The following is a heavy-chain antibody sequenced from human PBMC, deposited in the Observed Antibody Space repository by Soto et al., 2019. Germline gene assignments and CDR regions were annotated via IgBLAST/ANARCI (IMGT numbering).Heavy chain of an antibody. D-gene: IGHD3-22*01. CDR3: ARGNYDSSGYYYPYYYGMDV. CDR1: GGTFSGYA. Sequence: SVKVSCKASGGTFSGYAISWVRQAPGQGLEWMGGIIPIFGTANYAQKFQGRVTITADESTSTAYMELSSLRSEDTAVYYCARGNYDSSGYYYPYYYGMDVWGQGTTVTVSS. J-gene: IGHJ6*02. CDR2: IIPIFGTA. V-gene: IGHV1-69*13.